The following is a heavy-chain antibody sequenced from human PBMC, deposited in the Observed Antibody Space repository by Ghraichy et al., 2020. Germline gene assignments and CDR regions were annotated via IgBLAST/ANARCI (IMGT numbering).Heavy chain of an antibody. V-gene: IGHV3-33*01. D-gene: IGHD6-19*01. CDR1: GFTFSSYG. J-gene: IGHJ3*02. CDR2: IWYDGSNK. CDR3: ASLYSSGWYSSSDAFDI. Sequence: GGSLRLSCAASGFTFSSYGMHWVRQAPGKGLEWVAVIWYDGSNKYYADSVKGRFTISRDNSKNTLYLQMNSLRAEDTAVYYCASLYSSGWYSSSDAFDIWGQGTMVTGSS.